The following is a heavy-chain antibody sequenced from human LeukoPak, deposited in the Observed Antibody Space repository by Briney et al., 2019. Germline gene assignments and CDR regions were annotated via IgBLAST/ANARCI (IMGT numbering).Heavy chain of an antibody. J-gene: IGHJ4*02. Sequence: PGGSLRLSCAASGFTFSNYWMHWVCHVPGKGLVWVSRIKGDGGSPTYADSVKGRFTISRDNAKHTLYLQMNSLRADDTAVYYCARKPDYYGADYWGQGTLVTVSS. CDR3: ARKPDYYGADY. V-gene: IGHV3-74*01. D-gene: IGHD3-10*01. CDR2: IKGDGGSP. CDR1: GFTFSNYW.